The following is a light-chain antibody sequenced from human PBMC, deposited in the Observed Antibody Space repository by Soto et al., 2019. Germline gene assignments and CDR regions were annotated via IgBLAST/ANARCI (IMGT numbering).Light chain of an antibody. V-gene: IGKV3-11*01. J-gene: IGKJ5*01. CDR2: GAS. CDR1: QSVGSS. CDR3: QQRIKWPIT. Sequence: IVLTQSPGTLSLSPGERATLSCRASQSVGSSLSWYQQKPGQAPRLLFYGASNRATGTPARFSGSGSGTDFTLTISSLEPADSAVYYCQQRIKWPITFGQGTRPENK.